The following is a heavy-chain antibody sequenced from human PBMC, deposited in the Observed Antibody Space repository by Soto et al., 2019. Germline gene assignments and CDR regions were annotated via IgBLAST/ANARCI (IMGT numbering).Heavy chain of an antibody. D-gene: IGHD6-19*01. CDR1: GFTFSSYA. Sequence: EVQLLESGGGLVQPGGSLRLSCAASGFTFSSYAMSWVRQAPGKGLEWVSAISGGGGNTYYTDSVKGRFTISRDNSKNTLYLQMNSLKAEDTAVYYCAKENIEGSGWPRRGVFDYWGQGILVTVSS. CDR3: AKENIEGSGWPRRGVFDY. J-gene: IGHJ4*02. CDR2: ISGGGGNT. V-gene: IGHV3-23*01.